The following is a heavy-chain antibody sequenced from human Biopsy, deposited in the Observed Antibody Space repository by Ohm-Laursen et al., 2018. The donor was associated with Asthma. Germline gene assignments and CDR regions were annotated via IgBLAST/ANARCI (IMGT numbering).Heavy chain of an antibody. CDR1: GGTFSAFT. J-gene: IGHJ4*02. CDR3: TRWSLRVRDTPNDY. D-gene: IGHD3-16*01. V-gene: IGHV1-69*01. CDR2: ILPILGTS. Sequence: SSVKVSCKASGGTFSAFTITWVRQAPGQALEWMGGILPILGTSNYAQKFQGRVTITADESTRTAYMELSSLRSEDTAVYYCTRWSLRVRDTPNDYWGQGTLVTVSS.